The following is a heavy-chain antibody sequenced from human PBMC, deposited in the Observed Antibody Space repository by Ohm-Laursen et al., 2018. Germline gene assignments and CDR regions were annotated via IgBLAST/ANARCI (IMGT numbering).Heavy chain of an antibody. J-gene: IGHJ6*02. CDR1: GYTFTSYY. CDR2: INPSGGST. V-gene: IGHV1-46*01. D-gene: IGHD4-23*01. CDR3: AGPLTVDRYYYYGMDV. Sequence: GASVKVSCKVSGYTFTSYYMHWVRQAPGQGLEWMGIINPSGGSTSYAQKFQGRVTMTRDTSTSTVYMELSSLRSEDTAVYYCAGPLTVDRYYYYGMDVWGQGTTVTVSS.